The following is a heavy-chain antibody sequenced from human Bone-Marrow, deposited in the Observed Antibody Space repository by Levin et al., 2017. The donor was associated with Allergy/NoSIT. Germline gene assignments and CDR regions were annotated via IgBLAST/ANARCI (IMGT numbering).Heavy chain of an antibody. J-gene: IGHJ4*02. CDR2: IFPIAGIA. D-gene: IGHD3-10*01. Sequence: SVKVSCTASGGTFSSYAISWVRQAPGQGLEWMGRIFPIAGIANYAQKFQDRVTITADKSPSTVYMELRSLRSEDTAVYYCARDDYGSGSGNWGQGTLVTVSS. V-gene: IGHV1-69*04. CDR3: ARDDYGSGSGN. CDR1: GGTFSSYA.